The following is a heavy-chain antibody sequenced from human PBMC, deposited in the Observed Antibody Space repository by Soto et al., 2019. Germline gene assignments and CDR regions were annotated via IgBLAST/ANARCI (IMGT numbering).Heavy chain of an antibody. Sequence: SCFASGFTFYTYGIHRFRQAPGKGLQWVALISYEGSNTYYADSVRGRFTISRDNSKNTLYLQINALRPEDTGVYYCARVTPGNNLYYFSGLDVWGQGTSVTVSS. D-gene: IGHD1-1*01. CDR2: ISYEGSNT. CDR3: ARVTPGNNLYYFSGLDV. V-gene: IGHV3-30-3*01. CDR1: GFTFYTYG. J-gene: IGHJ6*02.